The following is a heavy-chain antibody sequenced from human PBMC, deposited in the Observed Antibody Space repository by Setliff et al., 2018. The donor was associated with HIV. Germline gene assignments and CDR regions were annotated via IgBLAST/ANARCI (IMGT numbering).Heavy chain of an antibody. J-gene: IGHJ6*02. D-gene: IGHD2-2*01. Sequence: SESLSLTCAVSAPSISSDNWWTWVRQAPGKGLEWIGEIYHSEYTNYNQSLKSRVSMTVDKSKNQFSVKLTAVTAADTAVYYCARGHCSGTKCYGVDYYGMDVWGQGTTVTVSS. CDR2: IYHSEYT. V-gene: IGHV4-4*02. CDR1: APSISSDNW. CDR3: ARGHCSGTKCYGVDYYGMDV.